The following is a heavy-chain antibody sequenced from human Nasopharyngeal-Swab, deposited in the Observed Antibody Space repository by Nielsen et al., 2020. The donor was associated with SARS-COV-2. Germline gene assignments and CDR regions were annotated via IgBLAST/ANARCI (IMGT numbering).Heavy chain of an antibody. D-gene: IGHD2-15*01. V-gene: IGHV3-33*01. Sequence: VRQAPGKGLEWVAVIWYDGSNKYYADSVKGRFTISRDNSKNTLYLQMNSLRAEDTAVYYCARGRRLLDYWGQGTLVTVSS. CDR3: ARGRRLLDY. J-gene: IGHJ4*02. CDR2: IWYDGSNK.